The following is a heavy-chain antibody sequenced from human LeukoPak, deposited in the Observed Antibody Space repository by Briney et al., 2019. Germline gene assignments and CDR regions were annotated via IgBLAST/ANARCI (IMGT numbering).Heavy chain of an antibody. J-gene: IGHJ4*02. Sequence: SETLSLTCTVSGYSISSGYYWGWIRQPPGKGLEWIGSIYHSGSTYYNPSLKSRVTISVDTSKNQFSLKLSSVTAADTAVYYCARVVGSGYSVYFDYWGQGTLVTVSS. D-gene: IGHD3-22*01. CDR1: GYSISSGYY. CDR3: ARVVGSGYSVYFDY. V-gene: IGHV4-38-2*02. CDR2: IYHSGST.